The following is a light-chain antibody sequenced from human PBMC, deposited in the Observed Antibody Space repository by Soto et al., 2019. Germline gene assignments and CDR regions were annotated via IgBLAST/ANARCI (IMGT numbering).Light chain of an antibody. Sequence: DIQMTQSPSTLSASVGDTITITCRASQSPINWLAWYQQKPGRAPKLLIYDASTLEGGVPSRFSGSGSGTDFTLTISCLQPDDFATYYCQQYSGYPWTFGQGTKVEI. J-gene: IGKJ1*01. V-gene: IGKV1-5*01. CDR1: QSPINW. CDR2: DAS. CDR3: QQYSGYPWT.